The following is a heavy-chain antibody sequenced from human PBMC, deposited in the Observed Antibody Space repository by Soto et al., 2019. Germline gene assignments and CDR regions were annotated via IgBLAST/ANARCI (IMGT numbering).Heavy chain of an antibody. V-gene: IGHV1-2*02. CDR3: ARKTDGSGTHPRAFYFDY. D-gene: IGHD3-10*01. Sequence: QVQLVQSGAEVKKPGASVKVSCKASGYTFIGYYIHWVRQAPGQGLEWMGWINPNSGGTNSAQKFQGRVTMTRDPPISTAYMELSSLTSDDTAVYYCARKTDGSGTHPRAFYFDYWGRGTLVTLSS. J-gene: IGHJ4*02. CDR2: INPNSGGT. CDR1: GYTFIGYY.